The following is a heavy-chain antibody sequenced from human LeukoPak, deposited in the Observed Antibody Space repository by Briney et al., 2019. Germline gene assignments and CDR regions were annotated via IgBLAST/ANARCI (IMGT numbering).Heavy chain of an antibody. CDR2: IKQDGSEK. D-gene: IGHD2-2*01. J-gene: IGHJ6*02. CDR3: ARDHCSSTSCYDYGMDV. V-gene: IGHV3-7*01. Sequence: GGSLRLPCAASGFTFSTYWMSWVRQAPGTGLEWVANIKQDGSEKYYVDSVKGRFTISRDNAKNSLYLQMNSLRAEDTAVYYCARDHCSSTSCYDYGMDVWGQGTTVTVSS. CDR1: GFTFSTYW.